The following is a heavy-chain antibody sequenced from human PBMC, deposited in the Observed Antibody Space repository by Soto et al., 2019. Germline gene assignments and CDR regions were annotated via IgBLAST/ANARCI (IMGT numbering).Heavy chain of an antibody. CDR2: IIPIFGTA. V-gene: IGHV1-69*06. Sequence: WASVKVSCKASGGTFSSYAISWLRQSPGQGLEWMGGIIPIFGTANYAQKFQGRVTITADKSTSTAYMELSSLRSEDTAVYYCATARFNYYGSGTTHSYDYWGQGTLVTVSS. CDR1: GGTFSSYA. CDR3: ATARFNYYGSGTTHSYDY. J-gene: IGHJ4*02. D-gene: IGHD3-10*01.